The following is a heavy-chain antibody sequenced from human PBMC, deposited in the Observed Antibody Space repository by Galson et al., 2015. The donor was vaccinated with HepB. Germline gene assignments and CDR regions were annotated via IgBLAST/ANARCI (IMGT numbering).Heavy chain of an antibody. J-gene: IGHJ5*02. V-gene: IGHV3-30*04. CDR1: GFTFSSYA. Sequence: SLRLSCAASGFTFSSYAMHWVRQAPGKGLEWVAVISYDGSNKYYADSVKGRFTISRDNSKNTLYLQMNSLRAEDTAVYYCARETFHGDPQSNWFDPWGQGTLVTVSS. CDR2: ISYDGSNK. D-gene: IGHD3-16*01. CDR3: ARETFHGDPQSNWFDP.